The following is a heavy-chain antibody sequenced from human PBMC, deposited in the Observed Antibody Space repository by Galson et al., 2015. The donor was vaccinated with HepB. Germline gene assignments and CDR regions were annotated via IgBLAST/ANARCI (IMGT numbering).Heavy chain of an antibody. J-gene: IGHJ6*02. D-gene: IGHD3-3*01. CDR3: AKTAGVLRFLEWLSQDGMDV. V-gene: IGHV3-23*01. CDR2: ISGSGGST. CDR1: GFTFSSYA. Sequence: SLRLSCAASGFTFSSYAMSWVRQAPGKGLEWVSAISGSGGSTYYADSVKGRFTISRDNSKNTLYLQMNSLRAEDTAVYYCAKTAGVLRFLEWLSQDGMDVWGQGTTVTVSS.